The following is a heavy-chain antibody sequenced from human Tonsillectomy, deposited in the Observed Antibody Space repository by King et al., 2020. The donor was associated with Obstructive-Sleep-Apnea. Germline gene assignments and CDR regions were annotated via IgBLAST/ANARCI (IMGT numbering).Heavy chain of an antibody. Sequence: QLVQSGAEVKKPGASVKVSCKASGYTFTTYHINWVRQAPGQGLEWMGWISTYNGNTNYAQKLQGRVTMTTDTSTSTAYMELRSLRSDDTAVYHCARGSPYYDFWSGAWFEPWGQGTQVTVSS. CDR1: GYTFTTYH. CDR3: ARGSPYYDFWSGAWFEP. CDR2: ISTYNGNT. J-gene: IGHJ5*02. D-gene: IGHD3-3*01. V-gene: IGHV1-18*04.